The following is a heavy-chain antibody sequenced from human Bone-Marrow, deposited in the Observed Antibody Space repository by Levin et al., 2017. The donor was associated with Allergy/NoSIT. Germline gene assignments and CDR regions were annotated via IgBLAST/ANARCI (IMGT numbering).Heavy chain of an antibody. V-gene: IGHV3-21*01. CDR1: GFTFRNYN. D-gene: IGHD5-18*01. CDR3: ARGSARGYNYGPLGY. J-gene: IGHJ4*02. Sequence: GGSLRLSCVASGFTFRNYNMNWVRQAPGRGLEWVSSITGSSGDIFYADSLKGRFTISRDNAKNSLYLQMSSLRVDDTAVYYCARGSARGYNYGPLGYWGQGTLLTVSS. CDR2: ITGSSGDI.